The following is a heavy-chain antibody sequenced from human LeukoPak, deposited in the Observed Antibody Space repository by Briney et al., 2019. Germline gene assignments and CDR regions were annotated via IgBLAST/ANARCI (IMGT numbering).Heavy chain of an antibody. CDR1: GNYW. CDR2: INSDGSWA. V-gene: IGHV3-74*01. CDR3: VSFYETY. J-gene: IGHJ4*02. Sequence: GGSLRLSCAASGNYWMHWVRQAPGKGLVWVSHINSDGSWASYADSVKGRFTISKDNAKNTVYLQMNNLSAEDTAVYYCVSFYETYWGRGTLVTVSS. D-gene: IGHD2-2*01.